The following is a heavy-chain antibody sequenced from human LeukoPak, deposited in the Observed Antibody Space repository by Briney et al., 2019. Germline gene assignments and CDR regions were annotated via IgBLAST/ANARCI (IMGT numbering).Heavy chain of an antibody. CDR1: GGTFSSYA. CDR3: ARYCSGGSCYYYYYYGMDV. J-gene: IGHJ6*02. V-gene: IGHV1-69*05. Sequence: SVKVSCKASGGTFSSYAISWVRQAPGQGLEWMGGIIPIFGTANYAQKFQGRVTMTRNTSISTAYMELSSLRSEDTAVYYCARYCSGGSCYYYYYYGMDVWGQGTTVTVSS. D-gene: IGHD2-15*01. CDR2: IIPIFGTA.